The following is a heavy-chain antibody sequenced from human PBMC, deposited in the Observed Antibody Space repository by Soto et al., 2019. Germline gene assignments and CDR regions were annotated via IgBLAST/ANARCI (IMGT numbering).Heavy chain of an antibody. J-gene: IGHJ4*02. Sequence: QVQLQESGPGLVKPSETLSLTCTVSGGSISSYYWSWIRQPPGKGLEWIGYIYYSGSTNYNPSLKSRVTISVDTSKNQFSRKLSSVTAADTAVYYCARRYGGSIDYWGQGTLVTVSS. V-gene: IGHV4-59*08. CDR3: ARRYGGSIDY. CDR2: IYYSGST. D-gene: IGHD2-15*01. CDR1: GGSISSYY.